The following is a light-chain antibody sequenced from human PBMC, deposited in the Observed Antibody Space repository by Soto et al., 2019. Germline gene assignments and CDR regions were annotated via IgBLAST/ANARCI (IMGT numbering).Light chain of an antibody. V-gene: IGKV3-15*01. CDR1: PSVSSS. J-gene: IGKJ2*01. CDR3: HRYNNWPHT. CDR2: GAS. Sequence: EIVLTQSPATLSLSPVERATLSCMASPSVSSSFLAWYQPKPGQAPRLLSYGASTRATGVPARFSGSGSGTDFTLTISGLQSEDSAVYYCHRYNNWPHTFGQGTQVDIK.